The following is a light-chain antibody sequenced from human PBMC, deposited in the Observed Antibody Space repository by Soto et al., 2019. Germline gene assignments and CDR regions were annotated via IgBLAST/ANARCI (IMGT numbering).Light chain of an antibody. Sequence: IVLTQSPGTLSLSPGERATLSCRASQSVSSRCLGWYQQRFGQAPRLLIYGASSRATGIPDRFSGSGSGTDFTLTISSLEPEDFAVYYCQQYGSPPWTFGQGTKVDIK. CDR1: QSVSSRC. V-gene: IGKV3-20*01. CDR3: QQYGSPPWT. J-gene: IGKJ1*01. CDR2: GAS.